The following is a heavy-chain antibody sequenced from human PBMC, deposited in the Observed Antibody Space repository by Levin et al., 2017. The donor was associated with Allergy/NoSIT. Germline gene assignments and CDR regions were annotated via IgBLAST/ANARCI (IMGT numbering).Heavy chain of an antibody. Sequence: GGSLRLSCTASGFTFGDYAMSWVRQAPGKGLEWVGFIRSKAYGGTTEYAASVKGRFTISRDDSKSIAYLQMNSLKTEDTAVYYCTRDLEIFCGGDCYRPLSDYWGQGTLVTVSS. V-gene: IGHV3-49*04. CDR3: TRDLEIFCGGDCYRPLSDY. CDR2: IRSKAYGGTT. J-gene: IGHJ4*02. D-gene: IGHD2-21*02. CDR1: GFTFGDYA.